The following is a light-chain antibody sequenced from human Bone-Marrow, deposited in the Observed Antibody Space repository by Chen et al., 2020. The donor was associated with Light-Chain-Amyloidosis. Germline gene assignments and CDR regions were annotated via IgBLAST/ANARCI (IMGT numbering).Light chain of an antibody. Sequence: EIVLIQSPATLSWSPGERAALSCRASQRISKFLAWYQHKPGQAPRLLIYDASIRATGIPARFSGSGSGTDFTLTINSLEPEDFAVYYCQERTNWPLYTFGQGTKLEI. CDR3: QERTNWPLYT. J-gene: IGKJ2*01. V-gene: IGKV3-11*01. CDR1: QRISKF. CDR2: DAS.